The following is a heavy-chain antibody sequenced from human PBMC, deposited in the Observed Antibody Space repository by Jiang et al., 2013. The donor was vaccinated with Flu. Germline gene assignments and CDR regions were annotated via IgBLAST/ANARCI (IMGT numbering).Heavy chain of an antibody. CDR1: GGSISSYY. CDR3: ARDVDGDYVLFDY. V-gene: IGHV4-59*01. J-gene: IGHJ4*02. D-gene: IGHD4-17*01. CDR2: IYYSGST. Sequence: PGLVKPSETLSLTCTVSGGSISSYYWSWIRQPPGKGLEWIGYIYYSGSTNYNPSLKSRVTISVDTSKNQFSLKLSSVTAADTAVYYCARDVDGDYVLFDYWGQGTLVTVSS.